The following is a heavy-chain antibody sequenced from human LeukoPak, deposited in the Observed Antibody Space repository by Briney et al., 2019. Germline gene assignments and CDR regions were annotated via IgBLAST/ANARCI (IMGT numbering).Heavy chain of an antibody. J-gene: IGHJ3*02. V-gene: IGHV1-69*13. Sequence: GASVKVSCKASGGTFSSYAISWVRQAPGQGLEWMGGIIPIFCTANYAQKFQGRVTITADESTSTAYMELSSLRSEDTAVYYCAREAGGGFGPDAFDIWGQGTMVTVSS. CDR1: GGTFSSYA. CDR3: AREAGGGFGPDAFDI. D-gene: IGHD2-15*01. CDR2: IIPIFCTA.